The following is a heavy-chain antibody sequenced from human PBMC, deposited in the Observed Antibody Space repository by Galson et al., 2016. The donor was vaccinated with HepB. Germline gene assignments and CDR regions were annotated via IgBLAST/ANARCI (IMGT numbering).Heavy chain of an antibody. Sequence: SWIRQPPGKGLDWIGEIDHSGSTTYNPSLKSRVTMSVDTSKKHFSLNLSSVTAADTAVYYCARVQRPSGAARYYFDFWGQGILVTVSS. CDR2: IDHSGST. CDR3: ARVQRPSGAARYYFDF. V-gene: IGHV4-34*01. J-gene: IGHJ4*02. D-gene: IGHD3-10*01.